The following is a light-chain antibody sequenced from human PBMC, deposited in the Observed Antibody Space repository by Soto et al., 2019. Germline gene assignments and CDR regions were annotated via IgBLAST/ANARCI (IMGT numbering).Light chain of an antibody. CDR1: QSIASY. CDR2: SAS. V-gene: IGKV1-39*01. Sequence: DIQMTQSPSSLSASVGDRVTITCRASQSIASYLNWYQQKPGKAPKLLIYSASSLQSGVPSRFSVSGSGTDFTLTVSSLQPEDSATYYCQHSFSTPVTFGQGTKLEIK. CDR3: QHSFSTPVT. J-gene: IGKJ2*01.